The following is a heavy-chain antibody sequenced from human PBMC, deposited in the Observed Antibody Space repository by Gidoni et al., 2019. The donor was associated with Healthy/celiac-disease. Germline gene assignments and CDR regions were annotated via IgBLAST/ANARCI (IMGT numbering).Heavy chain of an antibody. CDR1: GFTFSNAW. CDR3: TTYWRYNWNDFASTHFDY. V-gene: IGHV3-15*01. Sequence: EVQLVESGGGLVKPGGSLRLSCAASGFTFSNAWMRWVRQAPGKGLEWVGRIKSKTDGGTTDYAAPVKGRFTISRDDSKNTLYLQMNSLKTEDTAVYYCTTYWRYNWNDFASTHFDYWGQGTLVTVSS. CDR2: IKSKTDGGTT. J-gene: IGHJ4*02. D-gene: IGHD1-20*01.